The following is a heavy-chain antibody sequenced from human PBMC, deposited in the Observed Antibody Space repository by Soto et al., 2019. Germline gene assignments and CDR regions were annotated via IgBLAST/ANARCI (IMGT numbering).Heavy chain of an antibody. CDR1: GFTFNAYW. Sequence: EVQLVESGGGLVQPGGSLRLSCAASGFTFNAYWMTWVRQAPGKGLEWVANINRDGTEKNYVDSVKGRFTVSRDNAKNSLHLQMYSLRAEDTAVYYCVRDRTEYGSYGSSYYDVFDIWDRGTKVTVSS. V-gene: IGHV3-7*05. CDR3: VRDRTEYGSYGSSYYDVFDI. CDR2: INRDGTEK. D-gene: IGHD6-6*01. J-gene: IGHJ3*02.